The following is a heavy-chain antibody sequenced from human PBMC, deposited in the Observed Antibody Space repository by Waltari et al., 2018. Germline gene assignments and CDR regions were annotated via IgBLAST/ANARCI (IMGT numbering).Heavy chain of an antibody. CDR3: ARDGSGGSYPALFQDV. CDR2: ISYDGTNK. J-gene: IGHJ4*02. CDR1: GFSFSNYA. D-gene: IGHD2-15*01. Sequence: QVQLVESGGGVVQPGRSLRLSCAASGFSFSNYAMHWVRQAPGKGLEWVAVISYDGTNKYYADSVKGRFTMPRDNSKNTLYLQMNSLRTEDTAVHYCARDGSGGSYPALFQDVWGQGTLVTVSS. V-gene: IGHV3-30-3*01.